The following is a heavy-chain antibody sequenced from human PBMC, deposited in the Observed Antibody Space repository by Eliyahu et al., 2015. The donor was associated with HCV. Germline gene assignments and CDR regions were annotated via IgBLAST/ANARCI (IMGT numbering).Heavy chain of an antibody. J-gene: IGHJ5*02. CDR2: IYYSGST. Sequence: QLQLQESGPGLVKPSETLSLTCTVSGGSISSSSYYWGWIRQPPGKGLEWIGSIYYSGSTYYNPSLKSRVTISVDTSKNQFSLKLSSVTAADTAVYYCARADSIAAAGTAFDPWGQGTLVTVSS. V-gene: IGHV4-39*01. D-gene: IGHD6-13*01. CDR3: ARADSIAAAGTAFDP. CDR1: GGSISSSSYY.